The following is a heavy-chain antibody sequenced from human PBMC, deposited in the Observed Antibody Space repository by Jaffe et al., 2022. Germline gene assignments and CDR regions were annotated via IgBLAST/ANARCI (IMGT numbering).Heavy chain of an antibody. D-gene: IGHD3-10*01. J-gene: IGHJ4*02. Sequence: QVQLVQSGAEVKKPGASVKVSCKASGYTFTGYYMHWVRQAPGQGLEWMGWINPNSGGTNYAQKFQGRVTMTRDTSISTAYMELSRLRSDDTAVYYCARDGATYYYGSGSYGDYWGQGTLVTVSS. CDR2: INPNSGGT. CDR1: GYTFTGYY. CDR3: ARDGATYYYGSGSYGDY. V-gene: IGHV1-2*02.